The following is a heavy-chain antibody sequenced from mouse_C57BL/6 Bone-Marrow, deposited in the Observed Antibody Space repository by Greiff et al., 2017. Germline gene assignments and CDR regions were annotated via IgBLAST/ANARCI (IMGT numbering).Heavy chain of an antibody. Sequence: EVHLVESGGDLVKPGGSLKLSCAASGSTFSSYGMSWVRQTPDKRLEWVATISSGGSYTYYPDSVKGRFTISRDNAKNTLYLQMSSLKSEDTAMYYCARHLSTTVAYWGQGTTLTVSS. V-gene: IGHV5-6*01. D-gene: IGHD2-4*01. J-gene: IGHJ2*01. CDR1: GSTFSSYG. CDR3: ARHLSTTVAY. CDR2: ISSGGSYT.